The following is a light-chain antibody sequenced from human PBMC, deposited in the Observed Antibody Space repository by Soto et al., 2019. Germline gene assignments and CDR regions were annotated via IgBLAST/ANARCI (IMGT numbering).Light chain of an antibody. CDR2: AAS. CDR1: QSISSY. J-gene: IGKJ4*01. V-gene: IGKV1-39*01. Sequence: DIQMTQSPSSLSASVGDRVTINCRASQSISSYLNWYQQKPGKAPKLLIYAASSLQSGVPSRFSGSGSWTDFTLTISSLQPEDFSTYYCQQSYSTPLTFGGVTKVEIK. CDR3: QQSYSTPLT.